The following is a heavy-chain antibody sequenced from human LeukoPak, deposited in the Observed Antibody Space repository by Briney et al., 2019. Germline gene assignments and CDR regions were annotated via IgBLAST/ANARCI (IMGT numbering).Heavy chain of an antibody. J-gene: IGHJ4*02. D-gene: IGHD1-1*01. V-gene: IGHV3-30*18. CDR1: GFTFSYYG. Sequence: PGGSLRLSCAASGFTFSYYGMHWVRQAPGKGLEGVAVISYDGSNKYYADSVKGRFTISRDNSKNTLYLQMNSLRAEDMAVYYSVKRWAGTTIGQPDYWGQGTLVTVSS. CDR2: ISYDGSNK. CDR3: VKRWAGTTIGQPDY.